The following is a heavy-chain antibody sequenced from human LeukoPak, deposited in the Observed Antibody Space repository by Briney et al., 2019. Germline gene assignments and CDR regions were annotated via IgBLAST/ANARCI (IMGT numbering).Heavy chain of an antibody. V-gene: IGHV3-11*04. CDR2: ISSSGSTI. CDR3: ARVGRYYYDSSGFYYVGY. CDR1: GFTFSRSW. D-gene: IGHD3-22*01. Sequence: GGSLRLSCAASGFTFSRSWMSWIRQAPGKGLEWVSYISSSGSTIYYADSVKGRFTISRDNAKNSLYLQMNSLRAEDTAVYYCARVGRYYYDSSGFYYVGYWGQGTLVTVSS. J-gene: IGHJ4*02.